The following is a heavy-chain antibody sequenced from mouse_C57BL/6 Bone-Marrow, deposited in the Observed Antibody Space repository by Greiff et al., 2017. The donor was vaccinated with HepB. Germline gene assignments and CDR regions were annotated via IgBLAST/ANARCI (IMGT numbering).Heavy chain of an antibody. J-gene: IGHJ2*01. V-gene: IGHV5-9*01. CDR1: GFTFSSYT. D-gene: IGHD2-4*01. CDR2: ISGGGGNT. Sequence: EVKVEESGGGLVKPGGSLKLSCAASGFTFSSYTMSWVRQTPEKRLEWVAPISGGGGNTYYPDSVKGRFTISRDNAKNTLYLQMSSLRSEDTALYYCARLGYDYDNYRYYWGQGTTLRVSS. CDR3: ARLGYDYDNYRYY.